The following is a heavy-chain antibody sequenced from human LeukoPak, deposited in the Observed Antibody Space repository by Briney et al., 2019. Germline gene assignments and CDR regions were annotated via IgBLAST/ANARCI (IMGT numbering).Heavy chain of an antibody. V-gene: IGHV1-69*01. CDR1: GGTFSSYA. Sequence: SVNVSCKASGGTFSSYAISWVRQAPGQGLEWMGGIIPIFGTANYAQKFQGRVTITADESTSTAYMELSSLRSEDTAVYYCARGVRRAAAGTVGYYYMDVWGKGTTVTVSS. CDR3: ARGVRRAAAGTVGYYYMDV. D-gene: IGHD6-13*01. CDR2: IIPIFGTA. J-gene: IGHJ6*03.